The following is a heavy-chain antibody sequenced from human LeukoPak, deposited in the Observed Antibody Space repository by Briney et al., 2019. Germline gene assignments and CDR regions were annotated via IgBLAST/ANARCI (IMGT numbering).Heavy chain of an antibody. CDR1: GYTFTSYD. V-gene: IGHV1-8*01. D-gene: IGHD3-10*01. CDR3: ARPTRLWFGELSFTY. J-gene: IGHJ4*02. CDR2: MNPNSGNT. Sequence: ASVKVSCKASGYTFTSYDINWVRQATGQGLEWMGWMNPNSGNTGYAQKFQGRVTTTRNTSISTAYMELSSLRSEDTAVYYCARPTRLWFGELSFTYWGQGTLVTVSS.